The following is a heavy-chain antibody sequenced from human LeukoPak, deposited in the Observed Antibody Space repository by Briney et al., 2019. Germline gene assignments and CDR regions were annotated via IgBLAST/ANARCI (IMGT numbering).Heavy chain of an antibody. CDR1: GFTFSSYA. Sequence: GGSLRLSCAASGFTFSSYAMSWVRQAPGKGLEWVSAISGSSGSTYYADSVKGRFTISRDNSKNTLYLQMNSLRAEDTAVYYCAKVPDIVVVPAAGQDYWGQGTLVTVSS. CDR3: AKVPDIVVVPAAGQDY. V-gene: IGHV3-23*01. J-gene: IGHJ4*02. D-gene: IGHD2-2*01. CDR2: ISGSSGST.